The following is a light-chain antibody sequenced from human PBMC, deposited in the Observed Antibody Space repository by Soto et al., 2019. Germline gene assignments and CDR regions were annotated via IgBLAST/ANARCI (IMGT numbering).Light chain of an antibody. CDR1: QSVSSSY. V-gene: IGKV3-20*01. J-gene: IGKJ2*01. CDR3: QQYGSSPPYT. Sequence: EIVLTQSPGTLSLSPGERATLSCRASQSVSSSYLAWYQQKPGQAPRLLIYGVSSSATGIPDRFSGSGSGTVFTLTISRLEPEDFSVYYCQQYGSSPPYTFGRGTKLEIK. CDR2: GVS.